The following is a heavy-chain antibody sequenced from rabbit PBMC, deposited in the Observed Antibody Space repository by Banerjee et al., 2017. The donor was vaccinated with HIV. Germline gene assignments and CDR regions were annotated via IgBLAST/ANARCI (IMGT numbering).Heavy chain of an antibody. CDR3: ARGHYAGGAGDGVAGGYYFDL. V-gene: IGHV1S47*01. J-gene: IGHJ4*01. D-gene: IGHD4-2*01. Sequence: QEHLVESGGGLVQPGGSLKLSCKASGIDFRSYGISWVRQAPGKGPEWIAYIYPGFGVRNYANSVKGRFTISSDNAQNTVFLQMTSLTASDTATYFCARGHYAGGAGDGVAGGYYFDLWGPGTLVTVS. CDR1: GIDFRSYG. CDR2: IYPGFGVR.